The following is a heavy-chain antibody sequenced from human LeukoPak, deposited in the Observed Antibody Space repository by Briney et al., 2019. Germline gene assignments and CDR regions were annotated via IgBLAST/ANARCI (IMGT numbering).Heavy chain of an antibody. V-gene: IGHV3-9*01. Sequence: GRSLRLSCAASGFTFDDYAMHWVRQAPGKGLEWVSGISWNSGSIGYADSVKGRFTISRDNAKNSLYLQMNSLRAEDTASYYCAKDLYYYDSSGLDYWGQGTLVTVSS. CDR1: GFTFDDYA. CDR2: ISWNSGSI. CDR3: AKDLYYYDSSGLDY. J-gene: IGHJ4*02. D-gene: IGHD3-22*01.